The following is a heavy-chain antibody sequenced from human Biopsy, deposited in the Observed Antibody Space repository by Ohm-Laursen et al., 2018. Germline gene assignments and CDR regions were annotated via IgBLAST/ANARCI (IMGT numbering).Heavy chain of an antibody. CDR1: GYTFRNHG. J-gene: IGHJ4*02. D-gene: IGHD3-16*01. V-gene: IGHV1-18*01. Sequence: ATVKISCKTSGYTFRNHGISWVRQAPGRDLEWMGWISTWDAHTSYAQKVQGRVTLTIDTSTSTGYMELRSLRSDDTAVYYCARGGSNYPDYWGQGTLVTVSS. CDR3: ARGGSNYPDY. CDR2: ISTWDAHT.